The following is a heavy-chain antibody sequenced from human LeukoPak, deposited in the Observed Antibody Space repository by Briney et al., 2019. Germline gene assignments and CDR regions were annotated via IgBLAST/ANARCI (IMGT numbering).Heavy chain of an antibody. V-gene: IGHV1-69*01. CDR2: IIPIFGTA. D-gene: IGHD1-26*01. Sequence: XCKASGGTFSSYAISWVRQAPGQGLEWMGGIIPIFGTANYAQKFQGRVTITADESTSTAYMELSSLRSEDTAVYYCARVRRKWELPEFDPWGQGTLVTVSS. CDR1: GGTFSSYA. CDR3: ARVRRKWELPEFDP. J-gene: IGHJ5*02.